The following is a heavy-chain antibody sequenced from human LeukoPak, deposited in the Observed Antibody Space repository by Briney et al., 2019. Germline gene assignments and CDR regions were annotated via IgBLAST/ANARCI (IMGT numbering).Heavy chain of an antibody. CDR1: GGTFSNYA. V-gene: IGHV1-69*13. Sequence: GASVKVSCKASGGTFSNYAISWVRQAPGQGLEWMGGIIPIFGTANYAQKFQGRVTITADESTSTAYMELSSLRSEDTAVYYCARDPDCSSTSCYNHYWGQGTLVTVSS. CDR3: ARDPDCSSTSCYNHY. D-gene: IGHD2-2*02. CDR2: IIPIFGTA. J-gene: IGHJ4*02.